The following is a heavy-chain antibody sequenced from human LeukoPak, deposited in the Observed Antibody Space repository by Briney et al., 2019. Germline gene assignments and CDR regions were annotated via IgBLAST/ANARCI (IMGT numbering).Heavy chain of an antibody. D-gene: IGHD2-2*01. J-gene: IGHJ4*02. CDR2: IIPIFGTA. Sequence: SVKVSRKASGGTFSSYAISWVRQAPGQGLEWMGGIIPIFGTANYAQKFQGRVTITADESTSTAYMELSSLRSEDTAVYYCATSVGVVPAASFDYWGQGTLATVSS. CDR3: ATSVGVVPAASFDY. CDR1: GGTFSSYA. V-gene: IGHV1-69*13.